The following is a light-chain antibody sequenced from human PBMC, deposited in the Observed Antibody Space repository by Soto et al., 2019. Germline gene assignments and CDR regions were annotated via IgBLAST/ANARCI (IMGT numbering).Light chain of an antibody. Sequence: EIVMTQSPATLSASPGERATLSCRASQSVSNNLAWYQQKPGQAPRLLIYHASTRAPGIPARFSGSGSGTELTLTISSVQSEDFAVYYCQHYNEWPLTFGGGTKVEIK. J-gene: IGKJ4*01. CDR1: QSVSNN. CDR2: HAS. V-gene: IGKV3-15*01. CDR3: QHYNEWPLT.